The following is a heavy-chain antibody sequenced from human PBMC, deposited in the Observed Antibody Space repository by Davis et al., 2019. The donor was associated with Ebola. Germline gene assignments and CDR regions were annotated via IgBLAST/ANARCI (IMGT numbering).Heavy chain of an antibody. D-gene: IGHD6-13*01. CDR1: GGSISSGSYY. J-gene: IGHJ5*02. Sequence: PSETLSLTCTVSGGSISSGSYYWSWIRQPAGKGLEWIGRIYTSGSTNYNPSLKSRVTMSVDTSKNQFSLKLSSVTAADTAVYYCAQYSSSWYRGNWFDPWGQGTLVTVSS. CDR3: AQYSSSWYRGNWFDP. CDR2: IYTSGST. V-gene: IGHV4-61*02.